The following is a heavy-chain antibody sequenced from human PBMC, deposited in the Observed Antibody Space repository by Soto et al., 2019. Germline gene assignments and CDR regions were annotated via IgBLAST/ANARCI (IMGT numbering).Heavy chain of an antibody. Sequence: PVESVKISCNGSGYSFTSDWIGWVRQMPGKGLEWMGIIYPGDSDTRYSPSFQGQVTISADKSISTAYLQWSSLKASDTAMYYCARRAGSYPYYYGMDVWGQGTTVTVSS. CDR3: ARRAGSYPYYYGMDV. CDR1: GYSFTSDW. V-gene: IGHV5-51*01. CDR2: IYPGDSDT. D-gene: IGHD3-10*01. J-gene: IGHJ6*02.